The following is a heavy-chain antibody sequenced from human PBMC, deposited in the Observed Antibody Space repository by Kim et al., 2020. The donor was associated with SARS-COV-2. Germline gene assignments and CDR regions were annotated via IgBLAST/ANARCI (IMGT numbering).Heavy chain of an antibody. Sequence: SETLSLTCTVSGGSISSSSYYWGWIRQPPGKVLEWIGSIYYSGSTYYNPSLKSRVTISVDTSKNQFSLKLSPVTAADTAVYYCARQRPPFYDYVWGSYRYPFDYWGQGTLVTVSS. CDR1: GGSISSSSYY. CDR2: IYYSGST. J-gene: IGHJ4*02. V-gene: IGHV4-39*01. CDR3: ARQRPPFYDYVWGSYRYPFDY. D-gene: IGHD3-16*02.